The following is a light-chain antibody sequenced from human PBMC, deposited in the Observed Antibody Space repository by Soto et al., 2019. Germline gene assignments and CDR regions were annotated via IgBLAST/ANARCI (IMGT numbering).Light chain of an antibody. Sequence: QSVLTQPPSASGTPGQRVTISCSGSNSNIGSNTVNWYQQLPGTAPKLLIYYDKLRPSGVPDRISGSKSGTSASLASSGLQSDDEADYYCAAWDDSLNGRVFGTGTKLTVL. CDR3: AAWDDSLNGRV. CDR2: YDK. CDR1: NSNIGSNT. V-gene: IGLV1-44*01. J-gene: IGLJ1*01.